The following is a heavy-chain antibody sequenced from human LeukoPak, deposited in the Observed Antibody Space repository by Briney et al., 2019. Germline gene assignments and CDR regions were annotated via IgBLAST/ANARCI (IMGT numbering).Heavy chain of an antibody. Sequence: ASVKVSCKASGYTFTGNYIYWVRQAPGQGLEWMGWMNPNSGGTNYAQKFQGRVTMTRDTSISTAYMELSGLGSDDTAVYYCAQENYYDGNGYYHINSWGQGTLVTVSS. CDR3: AQENYYDGNGYYHINS. J-gene: IGHJ4*02. CDR1: GYTFTGNY. V-gene: IGHV1-2*02. D-gene: IGHD3-22*01. CDR2: MNPNSGGT.